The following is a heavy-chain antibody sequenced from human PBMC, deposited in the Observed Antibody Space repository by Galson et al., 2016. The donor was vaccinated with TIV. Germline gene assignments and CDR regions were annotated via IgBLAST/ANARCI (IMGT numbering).Heavy chain of an antibody. Sequence: PALVKPTQTLTLTCTFSGFSLSTNGMRVSWIRQPPGKALEWLARIDGDDDKFHSASLKTRLTISKDTSKNQVVLTMTNMDPVDTATYYCARMPFCSGIWCYLREAFDVWGQGTMVTVSS. CDR1: GFSLSTNGMR. CDR2: IDGDDDK. V-gene: IGHV2-70*04. D-gene: IGHD4/OR15-4a*01. J-gene: IGHJ3*01. CDR3: ARMPFCSGIWCYLREAFDV.